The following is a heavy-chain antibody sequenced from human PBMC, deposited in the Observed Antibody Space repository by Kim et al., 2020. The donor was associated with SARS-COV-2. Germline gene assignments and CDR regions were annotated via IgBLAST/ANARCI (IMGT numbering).Heavy chain of an antibody. Sequence: KSRVTISVDASKNQFSLKLSSVTAADTAVYYCARPKSGYSYGRYYYYMDVWGKGTTVTVSS. V-gene: IGHV4-39*01. CDR3: ARPKSGYSYGRYYYYMDV. J-gene: IGHJ6*03. D-gene: IGHD5-18*01.